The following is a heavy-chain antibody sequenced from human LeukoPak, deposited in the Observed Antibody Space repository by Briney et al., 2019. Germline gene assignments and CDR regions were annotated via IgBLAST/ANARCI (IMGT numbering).Heavy chain of an antibody. D-gene: IGHD1-26*01. CDR3: ARGGAALTTFDY. Sequence: PSETLSLTCTVSGGSISSSSYYWGWIRQPPGKGLEWIGSIYYSGSTYYNPSLKSRVTISVDTSKNQFSLKLSSVTAADTAVYYCARGGAALTTFDYWGQGTLVTVSS. CDR1: GGSISSSSYY. CDR2: IYYSGST. J-gene: IGHJ4*02. V-gene: IGHV4-39*01.